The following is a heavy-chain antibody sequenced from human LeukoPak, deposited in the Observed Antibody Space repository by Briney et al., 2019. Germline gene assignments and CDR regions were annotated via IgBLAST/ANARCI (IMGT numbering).Heavy chain of an antibody. V-gene: IGHV3-23*01. CDR3: AGRKRLLWFGELSLDP. CDR1: GFTFSSYA. CDR2: ISGSGGST. Sequence: GGSLRLSCAASGFTFSSYAMSWVRQAPGKGLEWVSAISGSGGSTYYADSVKGRFTISRDNSKNTLYLQMNSLRAEDAAVYYCAGRKRLLWFGELSLDPWGQGTLVTVSS. J-gene: IGHJ5*02. D-gene: IGHD3-10*01.